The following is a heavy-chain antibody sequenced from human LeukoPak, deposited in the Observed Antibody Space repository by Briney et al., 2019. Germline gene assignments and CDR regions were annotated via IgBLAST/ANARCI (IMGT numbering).Heavy chain of an antibody. J-gene: IGHJ3*02. Sequence: PSETLSLTCTVSGGSISSGGYYWSWIRQHPGKGLEWIGYIYYSGSTYYNPSLKSRVTISVDTSKNQFSLKLSSVIAADTAVYYCARDSLMVRGAFDIWGQGTMVTVSS. V-gene: IGHV4-31*03. CDR2: IYYSGST. D-gene: IGHD3-10*01. CDR1: GGSISSGGYY. CDR3: ARDSLMVRGAFDI.